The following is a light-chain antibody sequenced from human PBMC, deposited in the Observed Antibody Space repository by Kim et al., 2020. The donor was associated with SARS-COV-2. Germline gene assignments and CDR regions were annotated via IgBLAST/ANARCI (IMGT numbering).Light chain of an antibody. CDR2: ATS. CDR3: QQLNSYPFT. Sequence: IQLTQSPSSLSASVGDRVTITCRASQGISSDFAWYQQKAGKAPKLLIYATSSLQSGVPSRFSGSGSGTDFTLTISSLQPGDFATYFCQQLNSYPFTFGQGTRLEIK. V-gene: IGKV1-9*01. J-gene: IGKJ5*01. CDR1: QGISSD.